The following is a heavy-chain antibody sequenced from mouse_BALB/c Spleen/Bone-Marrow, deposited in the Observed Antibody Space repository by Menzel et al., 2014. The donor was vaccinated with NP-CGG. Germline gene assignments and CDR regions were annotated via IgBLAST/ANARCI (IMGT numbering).Heavy chain of an antibody. CDR2: ISSGSSPI. V-gene: IGHV5-17*02. D-gene: IGHD4-1*01. J-gene: IGHJ2*01. Sequence: EVMLVESGGGLVQPGGSRKLSCAASGFTFSSFGMHWVCQAPEKGLEWVAYISSGSSPIFYADTVKGRFTISRDNPKNTLFLQMTSLRSEDTAIYYRTRGGNWEDFDYWGQGTTLTVSS. CDR1: GFTFSSFG. CDR3: TRGGNWEDFDY.